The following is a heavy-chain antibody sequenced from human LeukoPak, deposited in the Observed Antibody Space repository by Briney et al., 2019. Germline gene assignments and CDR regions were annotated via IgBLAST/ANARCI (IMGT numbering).Heavy chain of an antibody. Sequence: GRSLRLSCAASGFTFSSYGMHWVRQAPGKGLEWVAVISNDGSTKKYADSVKGRFTISRDNSKNTLYVQMNSQRADDAAVYYCAKGRSSYPMDYIFDFWGQGTLVTVSS. CDR3: AKGRSSYPMDYIFDF. CDR1: GFTFSSYG. CDR2: ISNDGSTK. D-gene: IGHD3-16*02. V-gene: IGHV3-30*18. J-gene: IGHJ4*02.